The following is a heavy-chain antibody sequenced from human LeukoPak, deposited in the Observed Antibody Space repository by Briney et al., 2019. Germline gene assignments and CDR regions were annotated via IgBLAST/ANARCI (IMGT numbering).Heavy chain of an antibody. J-gene: IGHJ4*02. Sequence: SETLSLTCAVYGGPFSGYYWSWLRQPPGKGLEWIGEINHSGSTKYNPPLKSRVTISVDTSKNQFSLKLGSVTAAGTAVYYCARGAGIAAAGTFDHWGQGTLVTVSS. CDR1: GGPFSGYY. D-gene: IGHD6-13*01. V-gene: IGHV4-34*01. CDR3: ARGAGIAAAGTFDH. CDR2: INHSGST.